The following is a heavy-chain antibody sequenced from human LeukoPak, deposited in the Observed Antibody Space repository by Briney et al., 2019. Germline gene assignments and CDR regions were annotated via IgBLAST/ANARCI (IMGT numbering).Heavy chain of an antibody. CDR2: INHSGST. D-gene: IGHD2-8*01. V-gene: IGHV4-34*01. CDR1: GGSFSGYY. J-gene: IGHJ5*02. CDR3: ARGLPFTIVLMVYGNWFDP. Sequence: SETLSLTCAVYGGSFSGYYWSWIRQPPGKGLEWIGEINHSGSTHYNPSLKSRVTISVDTSKNQFSLRLSSVTAAETAVYYCARGLPFTIVLMVYGNWFDPWGQGTLVTVSS.